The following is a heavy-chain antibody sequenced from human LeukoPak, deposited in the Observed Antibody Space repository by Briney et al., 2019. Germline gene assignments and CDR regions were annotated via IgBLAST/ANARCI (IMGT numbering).Heavy chain of an antibody. V-gene: IGHV1-18*04. J-gene: IGHJ4*02. CDR3: AGEPLEAYYGSGSYYTHFDY. CDR1: GYTFTSYG. Sequence: GASVKVSCKASGYTFTSYGISWVRQAPGQGLEWMGWISAYNGNTNYAQKLQGRVTMTTDTSTSTAYMELRSLRSDDTAVYYCAGEPLEAYYGSGSYYTHFDYWGQGTLVTVSS. D-gene: IGHD3-10*01. CDR2: ISAYNGNT.